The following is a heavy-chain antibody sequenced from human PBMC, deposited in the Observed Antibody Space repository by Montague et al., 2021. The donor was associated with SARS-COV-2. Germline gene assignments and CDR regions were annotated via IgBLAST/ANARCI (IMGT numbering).Heavy chain of an antibody. Sequence: SETLSLTCTVSGGSISSSSYYWGWIRQPPGKGLEWIGSIYYSGSTYYNPSLKSRVTISVDTSKNQFSLKLSSVTAADTAVYYCARLLSRIAAAGTIHYFDYWGQGTLVTVSS. CDR3: ARLLSRIAAAGTIHYFDY. CDR1: GGSISSSSYY. J-gene: IGHJ4*02. V-gene: IGHV4-39*01. D-gene: IGHD6-13*01. CDR2: IYYSGST.